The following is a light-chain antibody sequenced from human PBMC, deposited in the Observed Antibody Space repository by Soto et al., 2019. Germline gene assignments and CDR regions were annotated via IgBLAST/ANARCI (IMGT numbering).Light chain of an antibody. CDR1: QSVSNY. V-gene: IGKV3-11*01. J-gene: IGKJ4*01. CDR2: DAS. CDR3: QPYNNWPLT. Sequence: EIVLTQSPATLSLSPGEKATLSCRASQSVSNYLAWYQQKPGQAPRLLIYDASTRATGIPARFSGSGSGTDFTLTINSLQSEDFAIYYCQPYNNWPLTFGGGTKV.